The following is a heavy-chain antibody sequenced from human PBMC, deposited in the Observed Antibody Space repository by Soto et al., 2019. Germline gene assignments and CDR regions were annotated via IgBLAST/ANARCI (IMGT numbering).Heavy chain of an antibody. D-gene: IGHD6-19*01. CDR1: GFTFSSYI. V-gene: IGHV3-21*01. J-gene: IGHJ6*02. CDR3: ARDRIAVADPDYYYYYGMDV. Sequence: GGSRRLSWAASGFTFSSYIMNGVRQAPGKGLEWVSSISSSSSYIYYADSVKGRFTISRDNAKNSLYLQMNSLRAEDTAVYYCARDRIAVADPDYYYYYGMDVWGQGTTVTVSS. CDR2: ISSSSSYI.